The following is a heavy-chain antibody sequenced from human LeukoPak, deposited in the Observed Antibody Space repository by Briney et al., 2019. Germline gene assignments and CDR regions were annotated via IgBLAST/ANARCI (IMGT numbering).Heavy chain of an antibody. CDR3: ARGGLRVVTARALDY. J-gene: IGHJ4*02. V-gene: IGHV3-9*01. CDR1: GFTFDDYA. D-gene: IGHD2-21*02. CDR2: ISWNSGTI. Sequence: GGSLRLSCAASGFTFDDYAMHWVRQAPGKGLEWVSGISWNSGTIYYADSVKGRFTISRDNAKNSLYLQMNSLRAEDTAVYYCARGGLRVVTARALDYWGQGTLVTVSS.